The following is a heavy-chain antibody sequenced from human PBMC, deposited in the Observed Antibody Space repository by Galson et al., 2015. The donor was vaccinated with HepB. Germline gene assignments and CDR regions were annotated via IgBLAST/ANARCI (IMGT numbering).Heavy chain of an antibody. CDR3: ARQVGIGSGSTDY. J-gene: IGHJ4*02. V-gene: IGHV3-21*06. CDR1: GFTFSSYS. D-gene: IGHD1-26*01. Sequence: SLRLSCAASGFTFSSYSMSWVRQAPGKGLEWVSSIRSSNYIFYAASVNGRFTISRDNAKNSLYLQMNSLRAEDTAVYYCARQVGIGSGSTDYWGQGTLVSVSS. CDR2: IRSSNYI.